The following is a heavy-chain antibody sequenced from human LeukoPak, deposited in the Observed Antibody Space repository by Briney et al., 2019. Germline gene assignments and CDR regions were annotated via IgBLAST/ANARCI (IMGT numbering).Heavy chain of an antibody. CDR3: ARVNRYSSRWYGSVGYGMDV. CDR1: GYTFTSYG. Sequence: ASVKVSCKASGYTFTSYGISWVRQAPGQGLEWMGWISAYNGNTNYAQKLQGRVTMTTDTSTSTAYMELRSLRSDDTAVYYCARVNRYSSRWYGSVGYGMDVWGQGTTVTVSS. J-gene: IGHJ6*02. CDR2: ISAYNGNT. D-gene: IGHD6-13*01. V-gene: IGHV1-18*01.